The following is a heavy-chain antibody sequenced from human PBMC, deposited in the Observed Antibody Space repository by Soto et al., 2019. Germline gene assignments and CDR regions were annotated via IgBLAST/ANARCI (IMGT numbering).Heavy chain of an antibody. J-gene: IGHJ4*02. V-gene: IGHV3-33*01. CDR2: ISNDENIK. CDR1: GFNFGNFG. Sequence: GGSLRLSXVASGFNFGNFGMHWVRQAPGKGLEWLTVISNDENIKQDSVRGRFAIARDNSKNTLYLHLTSLRAEDTAIYYCARGLRGVLDYWGRGTLVTVSS. D-gene: IGHD5-12*01. CDR3: ARGLRGVLDY.